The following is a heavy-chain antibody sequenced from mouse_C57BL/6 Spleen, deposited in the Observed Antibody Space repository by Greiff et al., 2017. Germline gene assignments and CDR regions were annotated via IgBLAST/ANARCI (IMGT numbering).Heavy chain of an antibody. D-gene: IGHD1-1*01. J-gene: IGHJ4*01. CDR1: GSTFPSYW. CDR2: IYPGDGDT. V-gene: IGHV1-74*01. Sequence: QVQLQQSGAELVKPGASVKVSCKASGSTFPSYWMPWVKQRPGQGLEWIGRIYPGDGDTNYNGKFKCKSTLTADKSSSTAYMQLSSLTSEDSSVYFCAREVYGGYAMDYWGQGTSVTVSS. CDR3: AREVYGGYAMDY.